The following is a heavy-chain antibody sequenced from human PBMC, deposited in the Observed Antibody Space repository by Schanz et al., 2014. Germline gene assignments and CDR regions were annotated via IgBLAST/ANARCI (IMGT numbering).Heavy chain of an antibody. CDR1: GFTFSDYY. V-gene: IGHV3-11*04. Sequence: QVQLVESGGGLVKPGGSLRLSCAASGFTFSDYYMSWIRQAPGKGLEWVSYIATSSSTRHYADSVKGRVTISRDNAKNSVSLQMRRLRVEDTAVYYCARPRFDYGEVDYWGQGTLVTVSS. CDR3: ARPRFDYGEVDY. CDR2: IATSSSTR. J-gene: IGHJ4*02. D-gene: IGHD4-17*01.